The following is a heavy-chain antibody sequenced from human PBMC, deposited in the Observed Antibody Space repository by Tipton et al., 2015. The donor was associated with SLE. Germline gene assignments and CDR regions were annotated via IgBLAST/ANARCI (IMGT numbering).Heavy chain of an antibody. Sequence: GSLRLSCAASGFTFSDYWMHWVRQAPGKGLVWVSRIHSDGSSTNYAGSVKGRFTISRDNAKNTLYLQMNSLRAEDTAVYYCARDLTTVGYFDYWGQGTLVTVSA. CDR2: IHSDGSST. CDR1: GFTFSDYW. CDR3: ARDLTTVGYFDY. J-gene: IGHJ4*02. D-gene: IGHD4-23*01. V-gene: IGHV3-74*01.